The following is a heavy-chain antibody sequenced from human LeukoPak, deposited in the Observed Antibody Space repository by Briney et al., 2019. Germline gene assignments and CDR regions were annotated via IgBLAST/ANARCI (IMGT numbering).Heavy chain of an antibody. J-gene: IGHJ4*02. V-gene: IGHV3-33*01. D-gene: IGHD6-13*01. CDR2: IWYDGSNK. CDR1: GYTFSSYG. Sequence: GRSLRLSCAASGYTFSSYGMHWVRQAPGKGLEWVAVIWYDGSNKYYADSAKGRFTISRDNSKNTLYLQMNSLRTEDTAVYYCARSPGIAAADKAHFDYWGQGTLVIVSS. CDR3: ARSPGIAAADKAHFDY.